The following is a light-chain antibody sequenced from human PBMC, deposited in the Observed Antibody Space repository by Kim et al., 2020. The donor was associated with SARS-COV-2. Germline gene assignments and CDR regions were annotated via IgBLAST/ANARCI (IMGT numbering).Light chain of an antibody. Sequence: PGKRATLSSRASQGGIGTYLAWDQKKPGQAPRLLFYGASSRATGTPDRISGSGSGTDFTLTISRLEPEDFAVYYCQQYGSSSRWTFGQGTKVDIK. CDR3: QQYGSSSRWT. CDR1: QGGIGTY. V-gene: IGKV3-20*01. J-gene: IGKJ1*01. CDR2: GAS.